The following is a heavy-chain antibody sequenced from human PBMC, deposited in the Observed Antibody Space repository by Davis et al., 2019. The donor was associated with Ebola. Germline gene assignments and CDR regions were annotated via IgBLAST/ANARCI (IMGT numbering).Heavy chain of an antibody. Sequence: GESLKISCAASGFTFSSYAMSWVRQAPGKGLEWVSAISGSGGSTYYADSVKGRFTISRDNAKNSLYLQMNSLRAEDTAVYYCAREGYFDWLLHYWGQGTLVTVSS. J-gene: IGHJ4*02. V-gene: IGHV3-23*01. D-gene: IGHD3-9*01. CDR2: ISGSGGST. CDR1: GFTFSSYA. CDR3: AREGYFDWLLHY.